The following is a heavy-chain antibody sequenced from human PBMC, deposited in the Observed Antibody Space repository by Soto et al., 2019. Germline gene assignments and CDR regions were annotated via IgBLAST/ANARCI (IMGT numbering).Heavy chain of an antibody. CDR2: MYNSGST. Sequence: SETLSLTCTVSGGSISSYYWTWIRQPPGKGLEWIGFMYNSGSTHYNPSLKSRVTISLDTSKNQFSLKLSSVTAADTAVYYCARGIAARLHYFDYWGQGTLVTVSS. D-gene: IGHD6-6*01. CDR3: ARGIAARLHYFDY. CDR1: GGSISSYY. J-gene: IGHJ4*02. V-gene: IGHV4-59*01.